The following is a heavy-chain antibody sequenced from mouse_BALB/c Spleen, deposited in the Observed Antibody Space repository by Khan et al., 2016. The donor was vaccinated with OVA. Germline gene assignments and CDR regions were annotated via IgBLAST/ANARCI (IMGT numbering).Heavy chain of an antibody. CDR3: ANEQGRYYALDY. V-gene: IGHV3-2*02. Sequence: EVQLQESGPGLVKPSQSLSLTCTVTGYSITSDYAWNWIRQFPGNKLEWMGYISYSGSTTYNPSLKSRISITRDTSKAQFFLQLKSVDSEDKATYYGANEQGRYYALDYWGQGTSVTVSS. CDR1: GYSITSDYA. D-gene: IGHD4-1*01. J-gene: IGHJ4*01. CDR2: ISYSGST.